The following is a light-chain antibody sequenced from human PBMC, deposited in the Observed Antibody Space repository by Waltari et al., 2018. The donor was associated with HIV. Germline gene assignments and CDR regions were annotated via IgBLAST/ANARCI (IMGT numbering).Light chain of an antibody. CDR2: ATS. CDR1: QNINNF. J-gene: IGKJ3*01. CDR3: LQGYSTPLT. V-gene: IGKV1-39*01. Sequence: DIQMTQSHSPLSASVGDRGSITCRASQNINNFLAWYQQKPWKAPTLLISATSTVQSVVPSRFTASGSGTDFTLTINSLQPEDFATYCCLQGYSTPLTFGPGTKVDIK.